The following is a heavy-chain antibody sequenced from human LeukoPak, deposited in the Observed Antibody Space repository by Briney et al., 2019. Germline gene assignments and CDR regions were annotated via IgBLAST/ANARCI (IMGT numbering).Heavy chain of an antibody. Sequence: SQTLSLTCTVSGGSISSGSYYWSWIRQPAGEGLEWIGRIYTSGSTNYNPSLKSRVTISVDTSKNQFSLKLSSVTAADTAMYYCARAGYYNFWSGSYREIQEWFDSWGQGTLVTVSS. J-gene: IGHJ5*01. CDR3: ARAGYYNFWSGSYREIQEWFDS. CDR1: GGSISSGSYY. V-gene: IGHV4-61*02. D-gene: IGHD3-3*01. CDR2: IYTSGST.